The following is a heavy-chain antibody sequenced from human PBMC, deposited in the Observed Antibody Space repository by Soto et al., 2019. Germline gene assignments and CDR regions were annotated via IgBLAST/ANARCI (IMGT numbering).Heavy chain of an antibody. V-gene: IGHV4-31*03. Sequence: PSETLSLTCTVSGGSISRGGYYWSWIRQHPGKGLEWIGYIYYSGSTYYNPSLKSRVTISVDTSKNQFSLKLSSVTAADTAVYYCARIRTTVLYYFDYWGQGTLVTVSS. CDR3: ARIRTTVLYYFDY. D-gene: IGHD4-17*01. CDR2: IYYSGST. CDR1: GGSISRGGYY. J-gene: IGHJ4*02.